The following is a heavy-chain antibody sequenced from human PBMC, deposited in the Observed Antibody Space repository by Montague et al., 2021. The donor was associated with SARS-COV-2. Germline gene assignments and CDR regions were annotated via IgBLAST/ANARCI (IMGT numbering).Heavy chain of an antibody. V-gene: IGHV4-39*01. J-gene: IGHJ5*02. Sequence: SETLSLTCTVSGGSIGSGGYYWSWIRQHPGKGLEWIGYIYYSGSTYYNPSLKSRVTISVDTSKNQFSLKLSSVTAADTAVYYCARPLNLYYYGSGSYSSWFDPWGQGTLVTVSS. CDR2: IYYSGST. D-gene: IGHD3-10*01. CDR1: GGSIGSGGYY. CDR3: ARPLNLYYYGSGSYSSWFDP.